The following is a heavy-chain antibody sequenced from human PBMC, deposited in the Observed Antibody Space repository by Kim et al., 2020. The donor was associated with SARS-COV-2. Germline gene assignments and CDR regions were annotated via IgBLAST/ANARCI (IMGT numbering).Heavy chain of an antibody. D-gene: IGHD3-3*01. CDR1: GGTFSSYA. V-gene: IGHV1-69*13. CDR3: AREGGEGDFWSGYVGSDNWFDP. Sequence: SVKVSCKASGGTFSSYAISWVRQAPGQGLEWMGGIIPIFGTANYAQKFQGRVTITADESTSTAYMELSSLRSEDTAVYYCAREGGEGDFWSGYVGSDNWFDPWGQGTLVTVSS. CDR2: IIPIFGTA. J-gene: IGHJ5*02.